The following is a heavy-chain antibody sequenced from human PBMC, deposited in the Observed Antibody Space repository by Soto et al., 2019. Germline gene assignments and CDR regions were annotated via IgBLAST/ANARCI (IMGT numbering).Heavy chain of an antibody. D-gene: IGHD3-22*01. CDR3: AADTQYLDSSGNYRYYFDP. CDR2: IVVGRGNT. V-gene: IGHV1-58*01. CDR1: GFNFTRSA. J-gene: IGHJ5*02. Sequence: SVKVSCKASGFNFTRSAVQWVRQACAQHLEWIGWIVVGRGNTNYAQTFQERVNITRDMSTSPAYMELSSLRSADKAVSYCAADTQYLDSSGNYRYYFDPWGQGTLVTVSS.